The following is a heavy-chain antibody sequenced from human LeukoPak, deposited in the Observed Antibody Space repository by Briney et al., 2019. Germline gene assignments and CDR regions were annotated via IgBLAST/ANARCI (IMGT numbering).Heavy chain of an antibody. D-gene: IGHD2-2*01. J-gene: IGHJ5*02. CDR1: GFTFSSYA. V-gene: IGHV3-23*01. CDR2: ISGSGGST. CDR3: AKDRWYQLLRDWFDP. Sequence: PGGSLRLSCAASGFTFSSYAMSWVRQAPGKGLESVSAISGSGGSTYYADSVKGRFTISRDNSKNTLYLQMNSLRAEDTAVYYCAKDRWYQLLRDWFDPWGQEPWSPSPQ.